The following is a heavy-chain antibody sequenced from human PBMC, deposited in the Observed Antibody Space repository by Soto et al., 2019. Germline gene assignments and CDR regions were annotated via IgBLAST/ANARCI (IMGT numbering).Heavy chain of an antibody. Sequence: TGGSLRLSCVASGFTFSAYDMNWVRQAPGKGLEWVSLVNGNGGSTYYADSVKGRFTISRDDSKNTVYLQMNSLRAEDTAVYYCRAYTYDQGVDYWGKGTLVPNSS. CDR3: RAYTYDQGVDY. CDR2: VNGNGGST. J-gene: IGHJ4*02. D-gene: IGHD5-18*01. CDR1: GFTFSAYD. V-gene: IGHV3-23*01.